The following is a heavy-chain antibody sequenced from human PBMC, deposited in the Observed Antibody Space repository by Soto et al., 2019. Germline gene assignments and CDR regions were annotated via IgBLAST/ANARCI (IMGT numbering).Heavy chain of an antibody. V-gene: IGHV4-4*02. CDR2: IFQSGST. CDR1: W. Sequence: WGSWVRHPPGKGLEWIGEIFQSGSTYYSPSLKSRVTISVDKSKNHFSLNLTSVTAADSAIYYCARVCSGSYSDSWGQGTLVTVSS. CDR3: ARVCSGSYSDS. D-gene: IGHD1-26*01. J-gene: IGHJ4*02.